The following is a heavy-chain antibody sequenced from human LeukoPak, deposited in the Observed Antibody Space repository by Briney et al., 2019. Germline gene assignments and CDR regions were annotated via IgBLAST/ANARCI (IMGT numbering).Heavy chain of an antibody. J-gene: IGHJ6*02. Sequence: ASLKVSCKASGYTFTSYDINWVRQATGQGLEWMGWMNPNSGNTGYAQKFQGRVTMTRNTSISTAYMELSSLRSEDTAVYYCARGWHGSGSYYRYYYGMDVWGQGTTVTVSS. CDR2: MNPNSGNT. D-gene: IGHD3-10*01. CDR1: GYTFTSYD. CDR3: ARGWHGSGSYYRYYYGMDV. V-gene: IGHV1-8*01.